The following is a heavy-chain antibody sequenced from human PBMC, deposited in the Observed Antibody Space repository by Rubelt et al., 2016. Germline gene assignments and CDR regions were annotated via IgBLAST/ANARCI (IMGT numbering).Heavy chain of an antibody. V-gene: IGHV4-59*12. Sequence: QLQLQESGPGLVKPSETLSLTCAVYGGSFSGYYWSWIRQPPGKGLEWIGYIYYSGSTNYNPSLKSRVSISVATSKKQLSLKVSSVTAADTAVYYCARPRYWNYYGMDVWGQGTTVTVSS. CDR2: IYYSGST. J-gene: IGHJ6*02. CDR1: GGSFSGYY. D-gene: IGHD2-21*01. CDR3: ARPRYWNYYGMDV.